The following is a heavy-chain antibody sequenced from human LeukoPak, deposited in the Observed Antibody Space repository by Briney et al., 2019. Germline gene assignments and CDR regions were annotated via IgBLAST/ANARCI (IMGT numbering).Heavy chain of an antibody. CDR2: INHSGST. V-gene: IGHV4-34*01. CDR1: GGSFSGYY. J-gene: IGHJ4*02. D-gene: IGHD6-19*01. CDR3: ARGIVSTAVAGTFGY. Sequence: SETLSLTCAVYGGSFSGYYWSWTRQPPGKGLEWIGEINHSGSTNYNPSLKSRVTISVDTSKNQFSLKLSSVTAADTAVYYCARGIVSTAVAGTFGYWGQGTLVTVSS.